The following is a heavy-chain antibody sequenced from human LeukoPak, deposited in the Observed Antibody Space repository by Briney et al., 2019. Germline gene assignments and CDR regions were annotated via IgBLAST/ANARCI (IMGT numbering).Heavy chain of an antibody. CDR1: GFTFSSYS. CDR2: ISYDGSNK. J-gene: IGHJ4*02. V-gene: IGHV3-30*03. Sequence: GGSLRLSCAASGFTFSSYSMTWVRQAPGKGLEWVAVISYDGSNKYYADSVKGRFTISRDNSKNTLYLQMNSLRAEDTAVYYCASWYSSSSLQEIWGQGTLVTVSS. D-gene: IGHD6-6*01. CDR3: ASWYSSSSLQEI.